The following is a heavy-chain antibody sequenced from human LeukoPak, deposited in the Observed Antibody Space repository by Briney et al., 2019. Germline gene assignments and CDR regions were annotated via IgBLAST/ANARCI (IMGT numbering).Heavy chain of an antibody. CDR2: IKQDGSEK. CDR1: GLTFSSYW. D-gene: IGHD2-2*01. J-gene: IGHJ4*02. V-gene: IGHV3-7*04. Sequence: GGSLRLSCAASGLTFSSYWMTWVRQAPGKGLEWVANIKQDGSEKYYVDSVKGRFTISRDNAKNSLYLQMNSLRAEDTAVYYCARDRRCSSTSCYYFDYWGQGTLVTVSS. CDR3: ARDRRCSSTSCYYFDY.